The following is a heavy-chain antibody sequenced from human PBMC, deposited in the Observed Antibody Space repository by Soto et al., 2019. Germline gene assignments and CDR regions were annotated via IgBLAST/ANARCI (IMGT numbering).Heavy chain of an antibody. CDR3: ARGPTDILTGYYCVL. CDR1: GGSFSGYY. V-gene: IGHV4-34*01. J-gene: IGHJ4*02. CDR2: IYYSGST. D-gene: IGHD3-9*01. Sequence: SETLSLTCAVYGGSFSGYYWSWIRQPPGKGLEWIGYIYYSGSTYYNPSLKSRVTISVDTSKNQFSLKLSSVTAADTAVYYCARGPTDILTGYYCVLWGQGTLVTVSS.